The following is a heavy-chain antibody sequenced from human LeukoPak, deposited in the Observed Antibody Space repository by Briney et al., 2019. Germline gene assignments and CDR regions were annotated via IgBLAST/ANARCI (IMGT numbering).Heavy chain of an antibody. J-gene: IGHJ5*02. D-gene: IGHD6-13*01. CDR1: RFTYRTYA. CDR2: ISGSGGNT. CDR3: APAEET. Sequence: GGSLTLSRVASRFTYRTYAWNWVRQAPWKGLEVVSGISGSGGNTYYADSVKGRFTISRDNSKNTMYLQMHSLRDDATAVYYCAPAEETWGQGTLVTVSS. V-gene: IGHV3-23*01.